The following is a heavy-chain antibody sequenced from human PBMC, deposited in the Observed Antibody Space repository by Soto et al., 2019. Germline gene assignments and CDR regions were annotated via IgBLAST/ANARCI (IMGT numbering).Heavy chain of an antibody. Sequence: QVQLVQSGAEVKKPGASVKVSCKASGYTFTSYGITWVRQAPGQGLEWMGWISADNGNTNYAQKFQGRVTMTTDTSTSTAYMELMSLRSDDTAVYYCARPGYSSSWGPVVWFDPWGQGTLVTVST. CDR3: ARPGYSSSWGPVVWFDP. V-gene: IGHV1-18*01. CDR2: ISADNGNT. D-gene: IGHD6-13*01. CDR1: GYTFTSYG. J-gene: IGHJ5*02.